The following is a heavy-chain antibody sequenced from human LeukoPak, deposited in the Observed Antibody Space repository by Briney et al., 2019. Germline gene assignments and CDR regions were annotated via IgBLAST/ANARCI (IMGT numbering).Heavy chain of an antibody. J-gene: IGHJ4*02. D-gene: IGHD1-1*01. V-gene: IGHV4-39*07. CDR1: GGSISSSSYY. Sequence: KPSETLSLTCTVSGGSISSSSYYWGWIRQPPGKGLEWIGSIYHSGSTYYNPSLRSRVTISLDTSSNQFSLKLRSVTAADTAVYYCATSNLERLMYFDYWGQGTLATVSS. CDR2: IYHSGST. CDR3: ATSNLERLMYFDY.